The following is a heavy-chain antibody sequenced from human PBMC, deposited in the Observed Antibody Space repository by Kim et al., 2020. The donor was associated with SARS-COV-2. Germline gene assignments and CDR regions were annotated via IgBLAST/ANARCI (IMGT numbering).Heavy chain of an antibody. CDR3: ARPSSNSCPCYYIDV. D-gene: IGHD2-2*01. Sequence: GGSLRLSCAASGFTFSSYWMNWVRQAPGKGLVWVSRINSDGSNTNYADSVKGRFTISRDNAKNTLYLQMNSLRAEDTAAYYCARPSSNSCPCYYIDVWGKGTTVTVSS. CDR1: GFTFSSYW. J-gene: IGHJ6*03. V-gene: IGHV3-74*01. CDR2: INSDGSNT.